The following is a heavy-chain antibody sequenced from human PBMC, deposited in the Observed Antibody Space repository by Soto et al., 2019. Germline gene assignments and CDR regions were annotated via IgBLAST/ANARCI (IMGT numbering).Heavy chain of an antibody. CDR2: IYYSGST. CDR3: ARALTAVRGVIHTPYFDY. CDR1: GGSSGSYY. Sequence: SETLSLTCAVSGGSSGSYYWSWIRQPPGKGLEWIGYIYYSGSTNYNPSLKSRVTISVDTSKNQFSLKLSSVTAADTAVYYCARALTAVRGVIHTPYFDYCRQRALVPVS. V-gene: IGHV4-59*12. J-gene: IGHJ4*02. D-gene: IGHD3-16*02.